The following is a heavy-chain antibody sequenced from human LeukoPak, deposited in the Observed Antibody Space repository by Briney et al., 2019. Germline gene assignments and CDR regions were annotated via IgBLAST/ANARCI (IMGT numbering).Heavy chain of an antibody. Sequence: SETLSLTCTVSGASISSSYWSWIRQPPGKGLEWVGYFYYSGSPNYNSSLKSRVTISVDTSKNQFSLKLSSVTAADTDVYYCAREQGISSSNYFDYWGQGTLVTVSS. V-gene: IGHV4-59*01. D-gene: IGHD6-6*01. J-gene: IGHJ4*02. CDR2: FYYSGSP. CDR3: AREQGISSSNYFDY. CDR1: GASISSSY.